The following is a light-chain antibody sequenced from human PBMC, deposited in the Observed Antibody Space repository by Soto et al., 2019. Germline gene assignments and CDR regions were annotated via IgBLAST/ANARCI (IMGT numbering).Light chain of an antibody. J-gene: IGKJ3*01. CDR1: QGVGGW. CDR3: QQTHSLPLS. V-gene: IGKV1-12*01. Sequence: IQRTQSPSSVSASVGDRVTMTCRASQGVGGWLAWYQQKPGKVPKLLIYATSSLHSGVPSRFSGSGSGTDFTLSISSLQPEDFATYYCQQTHSLPLSFGPGTKV. CDR2: ATS.